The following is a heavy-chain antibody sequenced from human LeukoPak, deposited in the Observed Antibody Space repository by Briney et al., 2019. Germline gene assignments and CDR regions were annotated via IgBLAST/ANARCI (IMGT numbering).Heavy chain of an antibody. D-gene: IGHD3-10*01. V-gene: IGHV5-51*01. CDR3: ARLTNFYGSGSVYGVDV. CDR2: IYPGDSDT. CDR1: GYSFTTYW. Sequence: GESLKISCKASGYSFTTYWIGWVGPMPGKGLEWMGIIYPGDSDTRYSPSFQGQVTISADKSITTTYLQWSSLKASDTAMYYCARLTNFYGSGSVYGVDVWGQGTTVTVSS. J-gene: IGHJ6*02.